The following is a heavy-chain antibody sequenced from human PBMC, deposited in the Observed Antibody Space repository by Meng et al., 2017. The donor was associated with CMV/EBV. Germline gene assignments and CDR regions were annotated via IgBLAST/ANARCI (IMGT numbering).Heavy chain of an antibody. D-gene: IGHD5-18*01. V-gene: IGHV4-4*07. Sequence: QAHLPRARPGLVTPSEPLPPTRTVSGGSISSYYWSWIRQPAGKGLEWLGRIYTSGSTNYNPSLKSRVPMSVDTSKNQFSLKLSSVTAADTAVYYCARHGDTAMVVGIDYWGQGTLVTVSS. J-gene: IGHJ4*02. CDR3: ARHGDTAMVVGIDY. CDR1: GGSISSYY. CDR2: IYTSGST.